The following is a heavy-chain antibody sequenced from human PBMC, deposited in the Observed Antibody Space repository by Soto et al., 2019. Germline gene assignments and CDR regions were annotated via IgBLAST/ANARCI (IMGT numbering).Heavy chain of an antibody. J-gene: IGHJ5*02. CDR3: ARAPYNYDSSGYYELWSGP. D-gene: IGHD3-22*01. CDR2: IYYSGST. V-gene: IGHV4-30-4*01. CDR1: GGSISSGDYY. Sequence: PSETLSLTCTVSGGSISSGDYYWSWIRQPPGKGLEGVGDIYYSGSTYYNPSLKSRVTISVDTFKNQFSLKLSSVTAADAAVDCWARAPYNYDSSGYYELWSGPWGQGTLITVS.